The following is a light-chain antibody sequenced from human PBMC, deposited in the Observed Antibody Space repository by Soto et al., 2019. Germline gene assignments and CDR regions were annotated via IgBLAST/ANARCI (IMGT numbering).Light chain of an antibody. CDR2: EVT. CDR1: CSDVGAYNY. Sequence: QSVLARPASVSGSPGQSIAISCTGTCSDVGAYNYVSWYQQHPGKAPKLMISEVTNRPSGVSDRFSGSKSGNTASLTISGLQAEDEADYYCSSFTSRFTFVFGTGTKVTVL. J-gene: IGLJ1*01. CDR3: SSFTSRFTFV. V-gene: IGLV2-14*01.